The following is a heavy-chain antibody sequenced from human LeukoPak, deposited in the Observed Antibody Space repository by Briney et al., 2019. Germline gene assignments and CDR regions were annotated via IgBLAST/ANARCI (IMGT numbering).Heavy chain of an antibody. Sequence: GGSLRLSCAASGFTFSGSAMPWVRQASGKGLEWVGRIRGKANSYATAYAASLKGRFTISRDDSRNTAYLQMNSLKTEDTAVYYCTRGLPYYYDSSGYPLDAFDIWGQGTMVTVSS. V-gene: IGHV3-73*01. J-gene: IGHJ3*02. CDR2: IRGKANSYAT. CDR1: GFTFSGSA. D-gene: IGHD3-22*01. CDR3: TRGLPYYYDSSGYPLDAFDI.